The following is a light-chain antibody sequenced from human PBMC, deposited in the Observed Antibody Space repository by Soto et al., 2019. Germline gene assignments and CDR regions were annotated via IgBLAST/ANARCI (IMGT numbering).Light chain of an antibody. Sequence: DVVMTQSPVSLPVTPGEPASISCRSSQTLLHSNGYNYLDWYLQKPGQSPQLLIYLTSIRASGVPDRFSGSGSGTQFILKISSVEADDGGVYYCMQALQTPTTFGQGTRLEI. CDR3: MQALQTPTT. CDR2: LTS. CDR1: QTLLHSNGYNY. V-gene: IGKV2-28*01. J-gene: IGKJ5*01.